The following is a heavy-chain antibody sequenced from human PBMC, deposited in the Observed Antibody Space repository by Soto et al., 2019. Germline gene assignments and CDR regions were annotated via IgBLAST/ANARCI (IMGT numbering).Heavy chain of an antibody. V-gene: IGHV3-49*04. D-gene: IGHD3-22*01. CDR2: IRREAYGGTT. J-gene: IGHJ6*02. Sequence: GGSLRLSCTGSGFTFGDNPMSWVRQAPGKGLEWVGFIRREAYGGTTEYAASVKGRFTISRDDSKSIAYLQMDSLKSEDTAVYYCTRVVDSSGYYRGSSYYYYGMDVWGQGTTVTVSS. CDR3: TRVVDSSGYYRGSSYYYYGMDV. CDR1: GFTFGDNP.